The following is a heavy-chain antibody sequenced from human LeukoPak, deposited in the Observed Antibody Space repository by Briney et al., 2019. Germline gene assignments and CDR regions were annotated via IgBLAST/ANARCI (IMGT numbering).Heavy chain of an antibody. Sequence: GGSLRLSCAASGFTFASYAMSWVRQAPGKGLQWVSAISDGGGSTYYADSVKGRFTISRDNFKNTLYLQMNSLRAEDTALYYCAKEYTSGWYVVDYWGQGTLVTVSS. V-gene: IGHV3-23*01. J-gene: IGHJ4*02. CDR1: GFTFASYA. D-gene: IGHD6-19*01. CDR3: AKEYTSGWYVVDY. CDR2: ISDGGGST.